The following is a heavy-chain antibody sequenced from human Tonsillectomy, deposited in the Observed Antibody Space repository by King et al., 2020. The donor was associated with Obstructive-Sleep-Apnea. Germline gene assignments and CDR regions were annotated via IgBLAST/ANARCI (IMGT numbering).Heavy chain of an antibody. CDR3: ARDGYNAYFDY. V-gene: IGHV4-30-4*01. CDR1: GGSISSDDYY. CDR2: IFYRGST. Sequence: MQLQESGPGLVKPSQTLSLTCTVSGGSISSDDYYWSWIRQSPGKGLEWIGYIFYRGSTYYNPSLKSRVIISVETSKNQFSLKLSSVTAADTAVYYCARDGYNAYFDYWGQGTLVTVSS. J-gene: IGHJ4*02. D-gene: IGHD5-24*01.